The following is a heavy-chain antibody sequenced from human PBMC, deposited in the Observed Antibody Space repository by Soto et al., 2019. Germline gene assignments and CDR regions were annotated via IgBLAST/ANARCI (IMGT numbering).Heavy chain of an antibody. CDR2: RSGSLI. CDR3: ARDDQWAFDS. CDR1: GFVFSDYS. D-gene: IGHD1-26*01. Sequence: EVQLVESGGGLVQPGGSLRLSCAASGFVFSDYSVNWVRQAPGKGMEGIAYRSGSLISYADSVKGRFTISRDNAKNLLFLQMNSLRAEDTAVYYCARDDQWAFDSWCQGTLDTVSS. V-gene: IGHV3-48*01. J-gene: IGHJ4*02.